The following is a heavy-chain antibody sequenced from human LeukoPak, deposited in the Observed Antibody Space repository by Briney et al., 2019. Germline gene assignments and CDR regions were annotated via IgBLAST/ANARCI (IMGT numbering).Heavy chain of an antibody. D-gene: IGHD3-9*01. J-gene: IGHJ3*01. CDR2: IRYDGSNK. CDR1: GFTFSSYG. V-gene: IGHV3-30*02. Sequence: PGGSLRLSCAASGFTFSSYGMHWVRQAPGKGLEWVAFIRYDGSNKYYADSVKGRFTISRDNPKNTLYLQMNSLRAEDTAVYYCAKGPNYDILTGWRKTYNGFDVWGQGTMVTVSS. CDR3: AKGPNYDILTGWRKTYNGFDV.